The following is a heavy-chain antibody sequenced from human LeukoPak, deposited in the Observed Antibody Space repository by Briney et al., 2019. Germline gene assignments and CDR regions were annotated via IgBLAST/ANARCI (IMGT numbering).Heavy chain of an antibody. V-gene: IGHV3-15*07. CDR2: IKSKTDGGTT. CDR3: TTGEAAASYYYGMDV. D-gene: IGHD6-13*01. J-gene: IGHJ6*02. Sequence: GGSLRLSCAASGLTFGDYAMNWVRQAPGKGLEWVGRIKSKTDGGTTDYAAPVKGRFTISRDDSKNTLYLQMNSLKTEDTAVYYCTTGEAAASYYYGMDVWGQGTTVTVSS. CDR1: GLTFGDYA.